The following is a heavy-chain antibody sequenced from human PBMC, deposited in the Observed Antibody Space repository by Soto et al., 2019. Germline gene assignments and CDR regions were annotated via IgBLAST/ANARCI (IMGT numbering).Heavy chain of an antibody. Sequence: KPGGSLRLSCAASGFTFSSYSMNWVRQAPGKGLEWVSSISSSSSYIYYADSVKGRFTISRDNAKDSLYLQMNSLRAEDTAVYYCARDHSVDTAMGPDYYYYGMDVWGQGTTVTVYS. D-gene: IGHD5-18*01. V-gene: IGHV3-21*01. CDR1: GFTFSSYS. CDR3: ARDHSVDTAMGPDYYYYGMDV. CDR2: ISSSSSYI. J-gene: IGHJ6*02.